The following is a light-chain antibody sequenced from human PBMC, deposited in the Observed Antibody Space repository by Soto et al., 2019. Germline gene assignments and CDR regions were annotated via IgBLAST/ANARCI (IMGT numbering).Light chain of an antibody. CDR3: SSYTSSSTDV. V-gene: IGLV2-14*01. CDR1: SSDVGGYNY. Sequence: QSALTQPASVSGSPGQSIAISCTGTSSDVGGYNYVSWYQQHPGKAPKLMIYAVSNRPSGVSNRFSGSKSGNTASLTISGLQAEDEADYYCSSYTSSSTDVFGPGTKVTVL. CDR2: AVS. J-gene: IGLJ1*01.